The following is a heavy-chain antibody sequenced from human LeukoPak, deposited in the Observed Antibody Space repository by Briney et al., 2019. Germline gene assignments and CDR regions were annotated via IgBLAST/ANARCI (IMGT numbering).Heavy chain of an antibody. CDR2: MKSKTDGGTT. Sequence: PGGSLRLSCAASGFTFSNAWRSWVRQAPGKGLEWVGRMKSKTDGGTTDYAAPVKGRFTISRDDSKNTLYLQMSSLKTEDTAVYYCITVAVAVGSLAFDIWGQGTMVTVSS. D-gene: IGHD6-19*01. J-gene: IGHJ3*02. V-gene: IGHV3-15*01. CDR3: ITVAVAVGSLAFDI. CDR1: GFTFSNAW.